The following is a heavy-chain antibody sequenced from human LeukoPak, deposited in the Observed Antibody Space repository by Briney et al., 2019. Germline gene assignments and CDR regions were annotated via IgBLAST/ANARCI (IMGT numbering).Heavy chain of an antibody. V-gene: IGHV4-59*11. CDR1: GGSISSHY. CDR3: ARGSDYDILTGYYPHHDAFDI. J-gene: IGHJ3*02. Sequence: SETLSLTCTVSGGSISSHYWSWIRQPPGKGLEWIGYIYYSGSTNYNPSLKSRVTISVDTSKNQFSLKLSSVTAADTAVYYCARGSDYDILTGYYPHHDAFDIWGQGTMVTVSS. CDR2: IYYSGST. D-gene: IGHD3-9*01.